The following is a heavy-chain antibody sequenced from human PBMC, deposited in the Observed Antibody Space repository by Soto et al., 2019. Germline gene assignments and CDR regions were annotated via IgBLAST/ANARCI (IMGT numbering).Heavy chain of an antibody. CDR3: AASYDYSNPRYYYYYMDV. CDR1: GFTFTSSA. CDR2: IVVGSGNT. Sequence: ASVQVSCKASGFTFTSSAMQWVRQARGQRLEWKGWIVVGSGNTNYAQKFQERVTITRDMSTSTAYMELSSLRSEDTAVYYCAASYDYSNPRYYYYYMDVWGKGTTVTVSS. D-gene: IGHD4-4*01. V-gene: IGHV1-58*02. J-gene: IGHJ6*03.